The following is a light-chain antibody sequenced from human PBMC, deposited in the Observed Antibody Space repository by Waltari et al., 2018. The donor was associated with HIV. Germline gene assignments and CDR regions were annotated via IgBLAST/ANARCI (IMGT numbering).Light chain of an antibody. CDR2: YND. CDR3: QVWDDIIGPYVV. V-gene: IGLV3-21*04. CDR1: NIEDKT. J-gene: IGLJ3*02. Sequence: YVLTQPPSVSVAPGEAARISCGGNNIEDKTVHWYQQKPGQAPVLVIYYNDDRPSGIPERFSGSNSQNPATLTISRVEAGDEADYYCQVWDDIIGPYVVFGGGTKLTVL.